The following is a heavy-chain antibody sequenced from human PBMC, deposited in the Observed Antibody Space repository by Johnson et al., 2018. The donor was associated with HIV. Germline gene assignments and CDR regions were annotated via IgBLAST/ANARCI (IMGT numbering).Heavy chain of an antibody. CDR1: GFTFSSYG. D-gene: IGHD1-26*01. CDR3: AKGRWEATTYDDAFDI. CDR2: IRYDGSNK. Sequence: QMLLVESGGGLIQPGGSLRLSCAASGFTFSSYGMHWVRQAPGKGLEWVAFIRYDGSNKYYADSVKGRFTISRDNSKNTLYLQMNSLRAEDTAVYYCAKGRWEATTYDDAFDIWGQGIMVTVSS. J-gene: IGHJ3*02. V-gene: IGHV3-30*02.